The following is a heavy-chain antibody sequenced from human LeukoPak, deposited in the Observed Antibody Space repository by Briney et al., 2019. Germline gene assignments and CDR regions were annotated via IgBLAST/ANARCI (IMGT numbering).Heavy chain of an antibody. D-gene: IGHD3-16*01. J-gene: IGHJ5*02. CDR1: GFTFSSYT. CDR3: GREFDGGFDP. V-gene: IGHV3-64*01. Sequence: GGSLRLSCAASGFTFSSYTMHCVRQAPGNGLESVSAISSNGDSTYYVNSVKDRFTISRDNSKNTLHVQVGSLRAEDHAVYYCGREFDGGFDPWGQGTLVTVSS. CDR2: ISSNGDST.